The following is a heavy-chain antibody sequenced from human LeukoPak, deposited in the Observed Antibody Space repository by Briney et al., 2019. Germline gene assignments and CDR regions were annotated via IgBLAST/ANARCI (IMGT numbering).Heavy chain of an antibody. CDR1: GYTFTSYG. Sequence: ASVKVSCKASGYTFTSYGISWVRQAPGQGLEWMGWISAYNGNTNYAQKLQGRVTMTTDTSTSTADMELRSLRSDDTAVYYCARIFTRYSSSWPHADFDYWGQGTLVTVSS. CDR3: ARIFTRYSSSWPHADFDY. D-gene: IGHD6-13*01. CDR2: ISAYNGNT. V-gene: IGHV1-18*01. J-gene: IGHJ4*02.